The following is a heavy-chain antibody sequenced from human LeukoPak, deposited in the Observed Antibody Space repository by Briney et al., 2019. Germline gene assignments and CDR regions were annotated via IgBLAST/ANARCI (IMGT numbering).Heavy chain of an antibody. V-gene: IGHV3-33*08. J-gene: IGHJ6*02. CDR1: GFTFSSYS. CDR2: IYYDGSNK. CDR3: ARDTFYSSGVYGLDV. D-gene: IGHD3-22*01. Sequence: PGGSLRLSCAASGFTFSSYSMNWVRQAPGKGLEWVAVIYYDGSNKYYADSVRGRFTISRDNSKNTLFLQMSSLRAEDTAVYYCARDTFYSSGVYGLDVWGQGTTVTVSS.